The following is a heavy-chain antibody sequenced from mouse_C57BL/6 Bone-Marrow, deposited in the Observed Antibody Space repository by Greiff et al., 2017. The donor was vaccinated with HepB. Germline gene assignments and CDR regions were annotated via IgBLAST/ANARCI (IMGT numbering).Heavy chain of an antibody. V-gene: IGHV3-6*01. D-gene: IGHD1-1*01. J-gene: IGHJ3*01. CDR3: AREGYYYGSSYSAAWFAY. Sequence: VQLKESGPGLVKPSQSLSLTCSVTGYSITSGYYWNWIRQFPGNKLEWMGYISYDGSNNYNPSLKNRISITRDTSKNQFFLKLNSVTTEDTATYYCAREGYYYGSSYSAAWFAYWGQGTLVTVSA. CDR2: ISYDGSN. CDR1: GYSITSGYY.